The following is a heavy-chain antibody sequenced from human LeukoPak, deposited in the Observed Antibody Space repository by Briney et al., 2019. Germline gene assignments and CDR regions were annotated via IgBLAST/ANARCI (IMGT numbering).Heavy chain of an antibody. J-gene: IGHJ6*03. CDR3: ARGSEVAVAWPDYMDV. CDR2: INPNSGVT. V-gene: IGHV1-2*02. D-gene: IGHD6-19*01. Sequence: ASVKVSCKASGYTFSGFYIHWVRQAPGQGLEWMGWINPNSGVTNYAQKFQGRVTMTRDTSISTAYMELSRLRSDDTAVYYCARGSEVAVAWPDYMDVWGKGTTVTVSS. CDR1: GYTFSGFY.